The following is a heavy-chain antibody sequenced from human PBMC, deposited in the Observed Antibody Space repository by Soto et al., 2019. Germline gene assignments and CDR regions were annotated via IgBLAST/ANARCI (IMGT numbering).Heavy chain of an antibody. D-gene: IGHD1-1*01. CDR2: INHSGST. V-gene: IGHV4-34*01. J-gene: IGHJ4*02. CDR1: GGSFSGYY. CDR3: ARGSMGAWKMVDY. Sequence: QVQLQQWGAGLLKPSETLSLTCAVYGGSFSGYYWSWIRQPPGKGLEWIGEINHSGSTNYNPSLKSRVTISVDTSKNQFSLTLSSVTAADTAVYYCARGSMGAWKMVDYWGQGTLVTVSS.